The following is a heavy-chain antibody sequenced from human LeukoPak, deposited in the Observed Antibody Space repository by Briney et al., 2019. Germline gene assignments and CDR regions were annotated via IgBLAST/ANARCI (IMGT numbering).Heavy chain of an antibody. CDR3: ARGGGSYDYVWGSYRYVFDY. V-gene: IGHV3-30*04. D-gene: IGHD3-16*02. J-gene: IGHJ4*02. CDR1: GFTFSSYA. Sequence: GGSLRLSCAASGFTFSSYAMHWVRQAPGKGLEWVAVISYDGSNKYYADSVKGRFTISRDNSKNTLYLQMNSLRAEDTAVYYCARGGGSYDYVWGSYRYVFDYWGQGTLVTVSS. CDR2: ISYDGSNK.